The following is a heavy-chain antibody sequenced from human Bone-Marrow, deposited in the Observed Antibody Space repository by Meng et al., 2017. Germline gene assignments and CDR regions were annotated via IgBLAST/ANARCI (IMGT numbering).Heavy chain of an antibody. CDR3: ARQYSYGSVDY. D-gene: IGHD5-18*01. V-gene: IGHV3-74*01. J-gene: IGHJ4*02. CDR2: ISSDGSST. CDR1: GFTFSTYW. Sequence: EVQLVESGGGLVQPGGSLRRACAASGFTFSTYWVHWVRQVPGKGLVWVSRISSDGSSTNYADSVKGRFTISRDNAKNTLFLQMNSLRAEDTAVYYCARQYSYGSVDYWGQGTLVTVSS.